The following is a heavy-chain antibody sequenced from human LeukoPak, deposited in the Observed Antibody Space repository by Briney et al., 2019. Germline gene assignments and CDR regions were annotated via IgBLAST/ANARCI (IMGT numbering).Heavy chain of an antibody. Sequence: GGSLRLSCEASGFTFSDYYMSWIRQAPGKGLEWVSYISGIGYNIYYADSAKGRFTIYKDNARSSLYLQMNSLRAEDTAVYYCAGEARGYMAFQIWGQGTLVTVSS. CDR2: ISGIGYNI. J-gene: IGHJ3*02. CDR1: GFTFSDYY. V-gene: IGHV3-11*01. D-gene: IGHD2-2*02. CDR3: AGEARGYMAFQI.